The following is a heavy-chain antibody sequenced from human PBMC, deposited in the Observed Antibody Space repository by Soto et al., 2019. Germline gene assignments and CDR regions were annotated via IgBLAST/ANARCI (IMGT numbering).Heavy chain of an antibody. V-gene: IGHV5-51*01. D-gene: IGHD3-10*01. CDR2: IKPGGSDL. CDR1: GYRLDAAW. CDR3: ARQITYICDF. Sequence: GESLKISCKGVGYRLDAAWIGWVRQMPGKGLEWMGIIKPGGSDLRYSPSFRGQVTISADAAVNTAYLQWDSLKASDTAMYYCARQITYICDFWGPGTLVTVSS. J-gene: IGHJ4*02.